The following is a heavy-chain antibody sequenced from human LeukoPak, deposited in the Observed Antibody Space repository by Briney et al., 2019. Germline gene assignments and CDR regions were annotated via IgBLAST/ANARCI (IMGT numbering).Heavy chain of an antibody. Sequence: PSETLSLTCTVSGGSISTSNYYWGWIRQPPGKGLEWIGNIFYSGSTYYSPSLRSRVTISLDTSRNQFSLKLNSVTAADTAVYYCAKDVLGGSHWDAFDIWGQGTMVTVSS. V-gene: IGHV4-39*07. CDR1: GGSISTSNYY. D-gene: IGHD1-26*01. J-gene: IGHJ3*02. CDR2: IFYSGST. CDR3: AKDVLGGSHWDAFDI.